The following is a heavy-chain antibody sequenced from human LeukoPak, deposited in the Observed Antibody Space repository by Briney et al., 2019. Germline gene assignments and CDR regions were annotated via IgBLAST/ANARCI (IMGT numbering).Heavy chain of an antibody. Sequence: GGSLRLSCSASGFTFSSYAMHWVRQAPGKGLEYVSAISSDGGSTYYADSVKGRFTISRDNSKNTLYLQMSSLRAEDTAVYYCVKDWRTNYGSKPGYWGQGTLVTVSS. J-gene: IGHJ4*02. CDR2: ISSDGGST. D-gene: IGHD4-17*01. V-gene: IGHV3-64D*06. CDR1: GFTFSSYA. CDR3: VKDWRTNYGSKPGY.